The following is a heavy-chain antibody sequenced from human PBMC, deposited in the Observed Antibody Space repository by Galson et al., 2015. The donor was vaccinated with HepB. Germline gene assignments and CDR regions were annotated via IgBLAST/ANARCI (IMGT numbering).Heavy chain of an antibody. J-gene: IGHJ4*02. Sequence: SLRLSCAASGFTFSGSTMHWVRQASGKGLEWVGRIRSKPNSFATAYAASVKGRFIISRDDSKNTAYLQMNSLKTEDTAVYYCTSAPDYGDRWLGYWGQGTLVTVSS. V-gene: IGHV3-73*01. CDR3: TSAPDYGDRWLGY. CDR2: IRSKPNSFAT. D-gene: IGHD4-17*01. CDR1: GFTFSGST.